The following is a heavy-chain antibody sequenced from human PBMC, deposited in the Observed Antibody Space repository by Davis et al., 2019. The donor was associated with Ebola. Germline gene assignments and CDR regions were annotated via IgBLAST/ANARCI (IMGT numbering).Heavy chain of an antibody. D-gene: IGHD3-22*01. Sequence: GESLKISCAASGFTFSDYYMSWIRQAPGKGLEWVSYISSSGSTIYYADSVKGRFTISRDNAKNSLYLQMNSLRAEDTAVYYCARGPPTYYYDSSGYYTKPQYFDYWGQGTLVTVSS. CDR1: GFTFSDYY. CDR2: ISSSGSTI. J-gene: IGHJ4*02. V-gene: IGHV3-11*04. CDR3: ARGPPTYYYDSSGYYTKPQYFDY.